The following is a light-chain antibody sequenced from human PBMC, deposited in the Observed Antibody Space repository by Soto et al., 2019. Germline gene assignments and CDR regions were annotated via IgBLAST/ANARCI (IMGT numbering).Light chain of an antibody. CDR3: AAWDDNLNGPL. V-gene: IGLV1-44*01. CDR2: SDD. J-gene: IGLJ7*01. Sequence: QSALTQPPSLSGTPEQRVTISCSGSNSNIGRYSVNWYQHFPGTAPKILIYSDDERPSGVPDRFSGSKSGTSASLAISGLQSEDEAEYYCAAWDDNLNGPLFGGGTQLTVL. CDR1: NSNIGRYS.